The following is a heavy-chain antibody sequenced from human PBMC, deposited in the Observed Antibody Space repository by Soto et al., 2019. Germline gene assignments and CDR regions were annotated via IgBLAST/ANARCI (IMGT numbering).Heavy chain of an antibody. CDR1: GYRFTNYW. J-gene: IGHJ3*02. V-gene: IGHV5-51*03. D-gene: IGHD6-13*01. CDR2: IYPGDSDT. Sequence: EVQLVQSGAEVRKPGESLKISCKGSGYRFTNYWIGWLRQMPGKGLEWMGIIYPGDSDTRYSPSFQGQVTISADKSINIAYLQWRSLKASDTAMYYCATTSLIAAGFIAFDIWGQGTMVTVSP. CDR3: ATTSLIAAGFIAFDI.